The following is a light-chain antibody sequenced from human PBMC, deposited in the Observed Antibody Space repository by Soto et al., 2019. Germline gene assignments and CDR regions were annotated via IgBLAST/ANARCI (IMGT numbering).Light chain of an antibody. CDR3: QQSYTFPRT. Sequence: DVQMTQSPSSLSASIGDRVTITCRASQSISTYLHWYQQKSGKAPKVLIYAASNLQSGVPSRFSGSGSGTDFTLTISSLQPEDFATYYCQQSYTFPRTFGQGTKVEIK. V-gene: IGKV1-39*01. CDR1: QSISTY. CDR2: AAS. J-gene: IGKJ1*01.